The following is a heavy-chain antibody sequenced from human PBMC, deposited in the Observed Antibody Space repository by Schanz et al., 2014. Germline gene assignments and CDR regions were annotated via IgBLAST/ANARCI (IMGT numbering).Heavy chain of an antibody. V-gene: IGHV1-18*01. D-gene: IGHD2-2*01. CDR1: GYTFISYG. CDR2: ISAYNGNT. CDR3: ARDRRRYYSTDSCLHDNWFDP. J-gene: IGHJ5*02. Sequence: QVQLVQSGAEVKKPGASVKVSCKASGYTFISYGIKWVRQAPGQGLEWMGWISAYNGNTNYAQKLQGRVTMTTDTSTSTTYKELRSLKSDDTAVYYCARDRRRYYSTDSCLHDNWFDPWGQGTLVIVSS.